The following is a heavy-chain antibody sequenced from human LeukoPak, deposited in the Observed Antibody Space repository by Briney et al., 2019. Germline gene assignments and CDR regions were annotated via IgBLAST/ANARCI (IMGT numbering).Heavy chain of an antibody. J-gene: IGHJ4*02. D-gene: IGHD1-26*01. CDR1: GFTVSSNY. CDR2: ISYDGSNK. Sequence: PGGPLRLSCAASGFTVSSNYMSWVRQAPGKGLEWVAVISYDGSNKYYADSVKGRFTISRDNSKNTLYLQMNSLRAEDTAVYYCAKEGFDGRYYPYFDYWGQGTLVTDSS. V-gene: IGHV3-30*18. CDR3: AKEGFDGRYYPYFDY.